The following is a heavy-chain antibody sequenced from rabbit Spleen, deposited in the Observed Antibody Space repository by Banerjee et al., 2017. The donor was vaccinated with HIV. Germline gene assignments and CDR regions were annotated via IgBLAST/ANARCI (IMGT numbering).Heavy chain of an antibody. CDR2: IYAGSSNNA. J-gene: IGHJ6*01. CDR3: ARDTSTSFSTYGMDL. V-gene: IGHV1S40*01. CDR1: GFSFNSDDD. D-gene: IGHD1-1*01. Sequence: QSLEESGGGLVKPGASLTLTCKASGFSFNSDDDMCWVRQAPGKGLEWIACIYAGSSNNAYSATWAKGRFTISKTSSTTVTLQMTSLTAADTATYFCARDTSTSFSTYGMDLWGQGTLVTVS.